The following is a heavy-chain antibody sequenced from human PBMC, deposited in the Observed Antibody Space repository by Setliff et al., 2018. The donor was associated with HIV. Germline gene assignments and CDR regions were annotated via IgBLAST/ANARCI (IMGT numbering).Heavy chain of an antibody. CDR1: AGSISSDQ. CDR2: IYVSGST. D-gene: IGHD3-22*01. V-gene: IGHV4-4*09. CDR3: ARIKGSESYDISSGSVIITIDAFDI. Sequence: SETLSLTCTVSAGSISSDQWSWIRQPPGKGLEWIGNIYVSGSTNYNPSLKSRGTISVDTSKKQVSLKLTSVTAADTAVYYCARIKGSESYDISSGSVIITIDAFDIWGQGTMVTVSS. J-gene: IGHJ3*02.